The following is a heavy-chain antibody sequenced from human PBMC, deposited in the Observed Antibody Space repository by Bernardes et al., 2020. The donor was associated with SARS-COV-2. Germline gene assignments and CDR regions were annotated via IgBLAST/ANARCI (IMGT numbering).Heavy chain of an antibody. V-gene: IGHV3-23*01. J-gene: IGHJ6*02. CDR3: AKAWVVGAPTAAYHYYYGMDV. Sequence: GGSLRLSCAASGFAFSSYAMNWVRQAPGKGLEWVSTIKGSGGSTYFADSVKGRFTISRDNSKNTLYLQMNSLRVEDTAVYYCAKAWVVGAPTAAYHYYYGMDVWGQGTTVTVSS. CDR2: IKGSGGST. D-gene: IGHD1-26*01. CDR1: GFAFSSYA.